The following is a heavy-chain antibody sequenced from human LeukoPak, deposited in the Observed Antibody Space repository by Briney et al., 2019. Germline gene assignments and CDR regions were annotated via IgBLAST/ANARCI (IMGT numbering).Heavy chain of an antibody. Sequence: GGSLRLSCAASGFTFSSYAMSWVRQAPGKGLEWVSAISGSGGSTYYADSVKGRFTISRDNSKNTLYLQMNSLRAEDTAVYYCAKQADIVVVPAAIKGNWFDPWGQGTLVTVSS. V-gene: IGHV3-23*01. CDR1: GFTFSSYA. CDR2: ISGSGGST. D-gene: IGHD2-2*02. CDR3: AKQADIVVVPAAIKGNWFDP. J-gene: IGHJ5*02.